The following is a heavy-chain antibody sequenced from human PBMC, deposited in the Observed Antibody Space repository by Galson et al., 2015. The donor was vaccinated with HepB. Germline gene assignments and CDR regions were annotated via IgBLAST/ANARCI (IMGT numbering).Heavy chain of an antibody. CDR3: AKGPLPRGSGWYWFDY. Sequence: SVKVSCKASGYTFTSYAMHWVRQAPGQRLEWMGWINAGNGNAKYSQKFQGRVTITRDTSASTAYMELSSLRSEDTAVCYCAKGPLPRGSGWYWFDYWGQGTLVTVSS. CDR2: INAGNGNA. V-gene: IGHV1-3*01. CDR1: GYTFTSYA. J-gene: IGHJ4*02. D-gene: IGHD6-19*01.